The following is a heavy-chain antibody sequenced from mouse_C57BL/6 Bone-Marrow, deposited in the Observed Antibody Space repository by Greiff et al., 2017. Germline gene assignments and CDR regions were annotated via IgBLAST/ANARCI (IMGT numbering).Heavy chain of an antibody. CDR1: GFTFSDYY. V-gene: IGHV5-12*01. CDR2: ISNGGGST. Sequence: EVKLMESGGGLVQPGGSLKLSCAASGFTFSDYYMYWVRQTPEKRLEWVAYISNGGGSTYYPDTVKGRFTISRDNAKNTLYLQMSRLKSEDTAMYYCARHETTVVATSWYFDVWGTGTTVTVSS. D-gene: IGHD1-1*01. CDR3: ARHETTVVATSWYFDV. J-gene: IGHJ1*03.